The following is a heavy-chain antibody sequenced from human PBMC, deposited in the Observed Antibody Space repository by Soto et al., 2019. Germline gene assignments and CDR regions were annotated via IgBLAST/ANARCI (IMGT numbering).Heavy chain of an antibody. CDR3: ANVSFFGVVSYHYLLDF. Sequence: GGALSLSCAGSGVTFRSYAMSWFRQAPGKGLEWVSAISGSGGSTYYADSVKGRFTITRDNSKNTLYLQMNSLRAEDTAVYYCANVSFFGVVSYHYLLDFWGQGTSVTVSS. J-gene: IGHJ5*01. CDR1: GVTFRSYA. V-gene: IGHV3-23*01. CDR2: ISGSGGST. D-gene: IGHD3-3*01.